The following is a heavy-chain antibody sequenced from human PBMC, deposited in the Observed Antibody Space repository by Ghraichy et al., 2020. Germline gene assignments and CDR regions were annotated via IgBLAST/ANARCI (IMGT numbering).Heavy chain of an antibody. V-gene: IGHV4-59*01. CDR2: IYYSGST. D-gene: IGHD3-10*01. J-gene: IGHJ4*02. Sequence: SETLSLTCTVSGGSISSYYWSWIRQPPGKGLEWIGYIYYSGSTNYNPSLKSRVTISLETSKNQFSLKLSSVTAADTAVYYCARQTYHYGLGSYQFPSTLDYWGQGTLVTVSS. CDR1: GGSISSYY. CDR3: ARQTYHYGLGSYQFPSTLDY.